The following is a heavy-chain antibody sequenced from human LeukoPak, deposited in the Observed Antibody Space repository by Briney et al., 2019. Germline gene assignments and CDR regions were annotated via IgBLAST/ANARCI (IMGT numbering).Heavy chain of an antibody. CDR2: IYTCGST. V-gene: IGHV4-61*02. Sequence: SQTLSLTCTVSGGSISSGSYYWSWIRQPAGKGLEWIGRIYTCGSTNYNPSLKSRVTISVDTSKNQFSLKLSSVTAADTAVYYCARDATGEFDPWGQGTLVTVSS. CDR1: GGSISSGSYY. D-gene: IGHD7-27*01. J-gene: IGHJ5*02. CDR3: ARDATGEFDP.